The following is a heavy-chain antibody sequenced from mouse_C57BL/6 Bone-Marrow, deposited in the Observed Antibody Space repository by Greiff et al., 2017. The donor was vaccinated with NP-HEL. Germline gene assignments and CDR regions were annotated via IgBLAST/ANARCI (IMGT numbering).Heavy chain of an antibody. D-gene: IGHD3-3*01. CDR2: INPSSGYT. J-gene: IGHJ3*01. Sequence: QVQLQQSGAELARPGASVKMSCKASGYTFTSYTMHWVKQRPGQGLEWIGYINPSSGYTKYNQKFKDKSTLTADKSSSTAYMRLSSLTSEDSAVYYCAKGGLGAYWGQGTLVTVSA. CDR1: GYTFTSYT. CDR3: AKGGLGAY. V-gene: IGHV1-4*01.